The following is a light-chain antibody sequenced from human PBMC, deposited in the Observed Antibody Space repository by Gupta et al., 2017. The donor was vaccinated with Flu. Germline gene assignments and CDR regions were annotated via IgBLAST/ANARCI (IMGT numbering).Light chain of an antibody. CDR3: QQYKNGRRN. V-gene: IGKV3-15*01. CDR1: QSVSSN. CDR2: GAS. Sequence: EIAMTQSPDTLSVSPGERATLSCRASQSVSSNLAWYQQKPGQAPRLLIYGASTRATGIPARFSGRGCGTEFTLTISSLQPEDFAVYYCQQYKNGRRNFGQGSKVK. J-gene: IGKJ1*01.